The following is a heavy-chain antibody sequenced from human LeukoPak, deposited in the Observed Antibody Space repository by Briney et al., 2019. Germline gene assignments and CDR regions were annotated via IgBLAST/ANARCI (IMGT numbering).Heavy chain of an antibody. CDR2: ISGSGGST. CDR3: AKDPYAFGVVIMSIDY. D-gene: IGHD3-3*01. CDR1: GFTFSSYA. Sequence: GGSLRLSCAASGFTFSSYAMSWVRQAPGKGLEGVSGISGSGGSTYYADSVKGRFTMSRDNSKNTLYLQMNSLRAEDTAVYYCAKDPYAFGVVIMSIDYWGQGTLVTVSS. V-gene: IGHV3-23*01. J-gene: IGHJ4*02.